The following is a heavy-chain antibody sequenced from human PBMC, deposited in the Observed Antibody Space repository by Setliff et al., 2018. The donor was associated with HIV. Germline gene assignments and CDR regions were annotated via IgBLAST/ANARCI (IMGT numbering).Heavy chain of an antibody. D-gene: IGHD3-10*01. CDR2: IYYVGWS. J-gene: IGHJ5*02. CDR1: GASLQSYY. CDR3: ARSIHGGGSEPFDT. Sequence: PSETLFLTCSVSGASLQSYYWSWIRQPAGKGLQWIGRIYYVGWSKYNPSLEDRVTMSVDTSNNQFSLSLRSVTAADTAIYYCARSIHGGGSEPFDTWGQGILVTVSS. V-gene: IGHV4-4*07.